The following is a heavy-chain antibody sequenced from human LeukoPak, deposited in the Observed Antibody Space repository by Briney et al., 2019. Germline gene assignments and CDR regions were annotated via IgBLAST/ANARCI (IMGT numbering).Heavy chain of an antibody. J-gene: IGHJ4*02. CDR1: GFTFSSYW. D-gene: IGHD6-19*01. CDR3: AKEGEGSSQWLVETGY. CDR2: VNGDGSTT. Sequence: PGGSLRLSCAGSGFTFSSYWMHWVCQAPGKGLVWVSRVNGDGSTTNYADSVKGRFTISRDNSKNTLYLQMNSLRAEDTAVYYCAKEGEGSSQWLVETGYWGQGTLVAVSS. V-gene: IGHV3-74*01.